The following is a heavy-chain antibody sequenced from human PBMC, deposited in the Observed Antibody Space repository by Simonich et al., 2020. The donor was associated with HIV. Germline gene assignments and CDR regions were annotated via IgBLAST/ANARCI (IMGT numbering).Heavy chain of an antibody. CDR2: ISGSVGST. CDR3: AKALSSSSYYFDY. J-gene: IGHJ4*02. D-gene: IGHD6-6*01. V-gene: IGHV3-23*01. CDR1: GFTFRNCA. Sequence: EVQLLESGGGLVQPGGSLRLSCTASGFTFRNCAMSWVRQAPGEGLEWVSAISGSVGSTYYTDSVKGRFTISRDNSKTTLHLQMNSLRAEDTAIYYCAKALSSSSYYFDYWGQGTLVTVSS.